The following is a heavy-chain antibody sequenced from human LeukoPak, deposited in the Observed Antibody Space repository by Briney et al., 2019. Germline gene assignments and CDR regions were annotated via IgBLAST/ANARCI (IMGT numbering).Heavy chain of an antibody. Sequence: SQTLSLTCAISGDSVSSTSSAWTXXXXXXXXGLEWLGRTYYRSRWSSDYALSVQSRLTIKPDTSKNQFSLQLNSVTPEDSAVYYCARGIGDSWGQGILVTVSS. CDR3: ARGIGDS. D-gene: IGHD3-10*01. CDR2: TYYRSRWSS. V-gene: IGHV6-1*01. CDR1: GDSVSSTSSA. J-gene: IGHJ5*02.